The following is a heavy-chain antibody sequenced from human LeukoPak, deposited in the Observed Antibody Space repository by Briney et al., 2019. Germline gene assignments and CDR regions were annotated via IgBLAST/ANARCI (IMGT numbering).Heavy chain of an antibody. V-gene: IGHV3-23*01. CDR3: AKKAGNDYGGRSFDH. CDR2: ISGSGGSS. CDR1: GFPFSSYA. Sequence: GGSLSLSCAASGFPFSSYAMRWVRPAPGKGLECGSAISGSGGSSDYADSVKGRFTNSRDNSKNTLYLQMNSLGAEDTAIYYCAKKAGNDYGGRSFDHWGQGTLVTVSS. D-gene: IGHD4-23*01. J-gene: IGHJ4*02.